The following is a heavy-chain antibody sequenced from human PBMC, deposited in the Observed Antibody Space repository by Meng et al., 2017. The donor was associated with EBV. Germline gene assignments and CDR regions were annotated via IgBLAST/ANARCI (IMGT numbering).Heavy chain of an antibody. J-gene: IGHJ4*02. CDR2: ISAYNGNT. CDR1: GYTFTSHG. V-gene: IGHV1-18*01. Sequence: HVHLVTPGAGGKKLGASVKVSCKASGYTFTSHGISLVRQAPGQGLEWMGWISAYNGNTNYAQKLQGRVTMTTDTSTSTAYMELRSLRSDDTAVYYCARGLDYFDYWGQGTLVTVSS. CDR3: ARGLDYFDY.